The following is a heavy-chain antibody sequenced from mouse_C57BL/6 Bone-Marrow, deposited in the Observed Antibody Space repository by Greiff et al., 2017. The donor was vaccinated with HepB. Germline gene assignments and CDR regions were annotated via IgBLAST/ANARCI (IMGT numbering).Heavy chain of an antibody. J-gene: IGHJ1*03. V-gene: IGHV2-2*01. CDR3: AIITTVVANWYFDV. CDR2: IWSGGST. D-gene: IGHD1-1*01. CDR1: GFSLTSYG. Sequence: QVQLKQSGPGLVQPSQSLSITGTVSGFSLTSYGVHWVRQSPGKGLEWLGVIWSGGSTDYNAAFISRLSISKDNSKSQVFFKMNSLQADDTAIYYCAIITTVVANWYFDVWGTGTTVTVSS.